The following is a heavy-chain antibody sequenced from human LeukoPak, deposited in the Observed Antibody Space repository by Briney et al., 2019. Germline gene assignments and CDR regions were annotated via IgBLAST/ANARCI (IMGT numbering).Heavy chain of an antibody. CDR3: ASSPQGDTAMVPLLWFDP. Sequence: SETLSLACTVSGGSISSSSYYWGWIRQPPGKGLEWTGSIYYSGSTYYNPSLKSRVTISVDTSKNQFSLKLSSVTAADTAVYYCASSPQGDTAMVPLLWFDPWGQGTLVTVSS. V-gene: IGHV4-39*07. J-gene: IGHJ5*02. D-gene: IGHD5-18*01. CDR2: IYYSGST. CDR1: GGSISSSSYY.